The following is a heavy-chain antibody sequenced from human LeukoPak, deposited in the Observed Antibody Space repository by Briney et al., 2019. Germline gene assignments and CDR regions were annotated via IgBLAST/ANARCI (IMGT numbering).Heavy chain of an antibody. CDR3: ARAPFYLHSSAWD. CDR2: IYYSGST. J-gene: IGHJ4*02. D-gene: IGHD3-22*01. V-gene: IGHV4-39*01. Sequence: PSETLSLTCTVSGGSISSSSYYWGWIRQSPGKGLEWIGSIYYSGSTYYNPSLKGRVTISVDTSKNQFSLKLSSVTAADTAVYYCARAPFYLHSSAWDWGQGTLVTVSS. CDR1: GGSISSSSYY.